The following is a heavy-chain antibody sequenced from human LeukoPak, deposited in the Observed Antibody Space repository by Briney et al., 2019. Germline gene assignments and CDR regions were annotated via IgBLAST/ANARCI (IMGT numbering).Heavy chain of an antibody. CDR1: GLTFSSHA. CDR3: AREPGPGYFDY. D-gene: IGHD1-14*01. V-gene: IGHV3-30-3*01. CDR2: ISHDGSDK. Sequence: PGGSLRLSCAASGLTFSSHAMHWVRQAPGKGLEWVAVISHDGSDKHYTDSVKGRFTISRDNSRSTLYLQMNSLRAEDTAVYYCAREPGPGYFDYWGQGTLVTVSS. J-gene: IGHJ4*02.